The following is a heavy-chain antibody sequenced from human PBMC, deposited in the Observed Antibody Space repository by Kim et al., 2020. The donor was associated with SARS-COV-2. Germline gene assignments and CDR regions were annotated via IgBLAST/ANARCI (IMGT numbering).Heavy chain of an antibody. V-gene: IGHV3-11*01. Sequence: GSSMGYADAVNGRFSISRDNAKKSLSLQMNSLTPEDTAVYYCVREPANWGQGTLVTVSS. J-gene: IGHJ4*02. CDR3: VREPAN. CDR2: GSSM.